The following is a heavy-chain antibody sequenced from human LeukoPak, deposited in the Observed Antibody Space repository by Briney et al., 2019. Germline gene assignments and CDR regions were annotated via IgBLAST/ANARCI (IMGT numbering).Heavy chain of an antibody. CDR3: ARPGSGSYYFQH. CDR1: GGSISSSSYS. J-gene: IGHJ1*01. CDR2: IYYSGST. Sequence: SETLSLTCTVSGGSISSSSYSWGWIRQPPGKGLEWIGSIYYSGSTYYNPSLKSRVTISADTSKNQFSLKLSSVTAADTAVYYCARPGSGSYYFQHWGQGTLVTVSS. D-gene: IGHD1-26*01. V-gene: IGHV4-39*01.